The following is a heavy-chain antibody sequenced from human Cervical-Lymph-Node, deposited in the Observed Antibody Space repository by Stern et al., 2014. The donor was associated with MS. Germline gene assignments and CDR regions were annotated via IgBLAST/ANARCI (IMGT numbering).Heavy chain of an antibody. D-gene: IGHD2/OR15-2a*01. V-gene: IGHV1-18*01. J-gene: IGHJ6*02. CDR2: ISTYNANT. CDR1: GYTFTRYG. Sequence: VQLVESGGEVKKPGASAKVSCKASGYTFTRYGIAWVRQAPGQSLEWMGWISTYNANTGFAQRFQERLSMTTDTSTSTVYMELRSLRSGDTAVYYCARDPGGYFHGMDVWGQGTTVTVSS. CDR3: ARDPGGYFHGMDV.